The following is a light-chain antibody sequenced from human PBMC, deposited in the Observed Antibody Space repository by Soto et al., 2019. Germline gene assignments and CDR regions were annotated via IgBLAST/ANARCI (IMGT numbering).Light chain of an antibody. Sequence: QSVLTQPASVSGSPGQWITISCTGTSSDVGGYNYVSWYQQHPGKAPKLMIYDVSDRPSGVSNRFSGSKSGNTASLTISGLQAEDEADYFCSSYTSSSTPFVFGTGTKVTV. CDR1: SSDVGGYNY. CDR2: DVS. J-gene: IGLJ1*01. CDR3: SSYTSSSTPFV. V-gene: IGLV2-14*03.